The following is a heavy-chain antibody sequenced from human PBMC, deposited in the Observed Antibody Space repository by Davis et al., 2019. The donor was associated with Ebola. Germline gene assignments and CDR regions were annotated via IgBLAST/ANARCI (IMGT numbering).Heavy chain of an antibody. CDR1: GGSISSYY. D-gene: IGHD6-13*01. CDR2: IYYSGST. J-gene: IGHJ4*02. V-gene: IGHV4-59*12. CDR3: ARGSLSSSWYY. Sequence: SETLSLTCTVSGGSISSYYWSWIRQPPGKGLEWIGYIYYSGSTYYNPSLKSRVTISVDTSKNQFSLKLSSVTAADTAVYYCARGSLSSSWYYWGQGTLVTVSS.